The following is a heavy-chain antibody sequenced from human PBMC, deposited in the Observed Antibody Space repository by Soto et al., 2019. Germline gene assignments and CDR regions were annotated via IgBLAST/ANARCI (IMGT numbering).Heavy chain of an antibody. J-gene: IGHJ6*02. CDR3: AKDPSFVVVTVSYGMDV. D-gene: IGHD2-21*02. V-gene: IGHV3-30*18. Sequence: GGSLRLSCAASGFTFSSYGMHWVRQAPGKGLEWVAVISYDGSNKYYADSVKGRFTISRDNSKNTLYLQMNSLRAEDTAVYYCAKDPSFVVVTVSYGMDVWGQGTTVTVSS. CDR1: GFTFSSYG. CDR2: ISYDGSNK.